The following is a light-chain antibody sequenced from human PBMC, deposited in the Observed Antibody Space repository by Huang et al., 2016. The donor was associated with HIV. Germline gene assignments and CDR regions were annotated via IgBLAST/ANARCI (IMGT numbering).Light chain of an antibody. CDR2: DAS. V-gene: IGKV3-15*01. CDR1: QSVSSN. CDR3: QHYNNWPPWT. Sequence: EVVMTQSPATLSVSPGERATLSYRASQSVSSNLAWYQQKPGQAPRLLIYDASTRATGIPARFSGSGSGTEFTLTISSLQSEDFAVYYCQHYNNWPPWTFGQGTKVEIK. J-gene: IGKJ1*01.